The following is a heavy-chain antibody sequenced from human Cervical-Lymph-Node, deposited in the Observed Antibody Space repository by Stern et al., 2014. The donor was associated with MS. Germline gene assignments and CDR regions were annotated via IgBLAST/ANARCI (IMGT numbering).Heavy chain of an antibody. CDR1: GYTFSNYG. J-gene: IGHJ4*02. CDR2: ISRYNGDN. V-gene: IGHV1-18*04. Sequence: QMQLVQSGAEVKRPGDSVKVSCKTSGYTFSNYGVTWVRQAPGQGLEWVGWISRYNGDNKYSPKLQGKGTMTADTSTSTAYMELRSLRSDDTAVYFCARSNVGGDYWGQGTLVTVSS. CDR3: ARSNVGGDY. D-gene: IGHD3-10*02.